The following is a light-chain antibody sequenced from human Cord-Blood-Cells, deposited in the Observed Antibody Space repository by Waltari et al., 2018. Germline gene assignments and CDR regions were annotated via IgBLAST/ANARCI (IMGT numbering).Light chain of an antibody. CDR1: PSVLYSSNNKNY. J-gene: IGKJ2*01. CDR2: WAS. CDR3: QQYYSTPHT. V-gene: IGKV4-1*01. Sequence: DIVMTQSPDSLAASLGERATINCKSSPSVLYSSNNKNYLAWYQQKPGQPPKLLIYWASTRESGVPDRFSGSGSGTDFTLTISSLQAEDVAVYYCQQYYSTPHTFGQGTKLEIK.